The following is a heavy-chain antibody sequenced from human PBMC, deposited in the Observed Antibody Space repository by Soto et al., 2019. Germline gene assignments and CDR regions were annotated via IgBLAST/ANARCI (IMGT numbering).Heavy chain of an antibody. J-gene: IGHJ5*02. D-gene: IGHD3-16*01. CDR2: IQHTGNT. Sequence: SETLSLTCAVSGASIRSYHWSFLRQPAGKGLEWIGRIQHTGNTNYNPSLKSRVTMSADTSKNQISLKMTSVTAADTAVYFGAKDVSSRRWFDPWGQGVRVTVSS. V-gene: IGHV4-4*07. CDR3: AKDVSSRRWFDP. CDR1: GASIRSYH.